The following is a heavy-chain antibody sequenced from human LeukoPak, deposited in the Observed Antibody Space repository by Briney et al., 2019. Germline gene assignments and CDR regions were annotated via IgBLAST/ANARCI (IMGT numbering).Heavy chain of an antibody. CDR1: GFNFRSFW. Sequence: GGSLRLSCAASGFNFRSFWMSWIRQTPGKGLEWVANIRQDGSETYYVGSVRGRFTISRDNANNSLYLHMSSLRAEDSAVYYCHIPKTRGFDYWGQGTLVTVSS. CDR3: HIPKTRGFDY. J-gene: IGHJ4*02. CDR2: IRQDGSET. V-gene: IGHV3-7*01. D-gene: IGHD2-2*02.